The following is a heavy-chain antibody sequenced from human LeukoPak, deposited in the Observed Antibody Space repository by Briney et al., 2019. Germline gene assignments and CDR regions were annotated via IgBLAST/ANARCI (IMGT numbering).Heavy chain of an antibody. D-gene: IGHD3-22*01. V-gene: IGHV3-74*01. J-gene: IGHJ4*02. CDR1: GFTFDYYW. CDR3: VVWGEDRSGHRFDF. Sequence: GGSLRLSCAASGFTFDYYWMHWVRQAPGKGLMWVSRINTDGSNTHYADSVKGRFAISRDNAKNTLYLQMNGLRVEDTAVYYCVVWGEDRSGHRFDFWGQGTLVTVSS. CDR2: INTDGSNT.